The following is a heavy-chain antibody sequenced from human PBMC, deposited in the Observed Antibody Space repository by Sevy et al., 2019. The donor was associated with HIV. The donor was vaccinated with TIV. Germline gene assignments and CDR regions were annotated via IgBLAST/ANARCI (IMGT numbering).Heavy chain of an antibody. V-gene: IGHV5-51*01. D-gene: IGHD1-26*01. CDR1: GYIFTNYW. Sequence: GESLKISCKGSGYIFTNYWIGWVRQMPGKGLEWMGIIYPGGFDTPYSRSFQGQVTISADKSISTAYLQWSSLKASDTAMYYCARQAPSGSSAATFDIWGQGTMVTVSS. CDR3: ARQAPSGSSAATFDI. J-gene: IGHJ3*02. CDR2: IYPGGFDT.